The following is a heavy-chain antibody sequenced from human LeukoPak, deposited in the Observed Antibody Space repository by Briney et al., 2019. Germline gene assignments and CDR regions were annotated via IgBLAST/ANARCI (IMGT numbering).Heavy chain of an antibody. J-gene: IGHJ6*02. Sequence: GGSLRLSCAASGFTFSSYWMHWVRQAPGKGLEWVSAISGSGGSTYYADSVKGRFTISRDNSKNTLYLQMNSLRAEDTAVYYCAKGRDSSGWSYYGMDVWGQGTTVTVSS. CDR3: AKGRDSSGWSYYGMDV. CDR2: ISGSGGST. CDR1: GFTFSSYW. V-gene: IGHV3-23*01. D-gene: IGHD6-19*01.